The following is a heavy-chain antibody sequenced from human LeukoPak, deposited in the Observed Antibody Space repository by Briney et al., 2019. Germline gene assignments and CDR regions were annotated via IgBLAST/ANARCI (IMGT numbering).Heavy chain of an antibody. Sequence: SVKVSCKASGYTFTGYYMHWVRQAPGQGLEWMGGIIPIFGTANYAQKFQGRVTITADKSTSTAYMELSSLRSEDTAVYYCARDAEGSDAFDIWGQGTMVTVSS. CDR3: ARDAEGSDAFDI. V-gene: IGHV1-69*06. J-gene: IGHJ3*02. CDR1: GYTFTGYY. D-gene: IGHD6-6*01. CDR2: IIPIFGTA.